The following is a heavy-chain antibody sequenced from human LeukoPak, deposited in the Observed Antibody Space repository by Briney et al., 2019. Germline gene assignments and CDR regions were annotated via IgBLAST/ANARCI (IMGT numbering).Heavy chain of an antibody. CDR2: INHSGST. CDR1: GGSFSGYY. CDR3: ARFTGDIVVVPAASQKYYFDY. D-gene: IGHD2-2*01. V-gene: IGHV4-34*01. J-gene: IGHJ4*02. Sequence: SETLSLTCAVYGGSFSGYYWSWIRQPPGKGLEWIGEINHSGSTNYNPSLKSRVTISVDTSKNQFSLKLSSVTAADTAVYYCARFTGDIVVVPAASQKYYFDYWGQGTLVTVSS.